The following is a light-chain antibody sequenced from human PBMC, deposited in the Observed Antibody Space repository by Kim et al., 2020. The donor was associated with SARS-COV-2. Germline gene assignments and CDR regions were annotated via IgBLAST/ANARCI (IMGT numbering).Light chain of an antibody. J-gene: IGLJ2*01. V-gene: IGLV3-19*01. Sequence: VALGQTVRITCQGDNLRRYSASWYQQKPGQAPVLVIYGEHHRPSGIPDRFSASSSGNTASLTITGAQAEDEAEYYCNSRDSSGDHPFGGGTQLTVL. CDR3: NSRDSSGDHP. CDR2: GEH. CDR1: NLRRYS.